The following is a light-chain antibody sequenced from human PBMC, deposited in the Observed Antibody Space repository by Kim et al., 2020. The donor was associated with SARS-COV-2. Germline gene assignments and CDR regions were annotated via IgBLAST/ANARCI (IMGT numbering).Light chain of an antibody. CDR3: QQYNDYPWT. CDR1: QSVSKL. CDR2: DAS. Sequence: DIQMTQSPSTLSSSVGDRVTITCRASQSVSKLLAWYQQKPGKAPKLLVYDASRLNSGVPSRISGSGSGTEFTLTVSSPQPDDSATYFCQQYNDYPWTFGQGTKVDIK. V-gene: IGKV1-5*01. J-gene: IGKJ1*01.